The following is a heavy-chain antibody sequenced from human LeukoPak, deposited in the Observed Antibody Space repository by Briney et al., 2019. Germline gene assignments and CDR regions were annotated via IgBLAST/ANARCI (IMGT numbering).Heavy chain of an antibody. Sequence: GGSLRLSCAASGFTFSTYAMSWVRQAPGKGLEWVSAISGSGGSTYYADSVKGRFTVSRDNSKNTLYLQMNSLRVEDTAVYYCAKDLRTTSGLGFFDYWGQGTLVTVSS. V-gene: IGHV3-23*01. CDR3: AKDLRTTSGLGFFDY. CDR1: GFTFSTYA. CDR2: ISGSGGST. D-gene: IGHD4-17*01. J-gene: IGHJ4*02.